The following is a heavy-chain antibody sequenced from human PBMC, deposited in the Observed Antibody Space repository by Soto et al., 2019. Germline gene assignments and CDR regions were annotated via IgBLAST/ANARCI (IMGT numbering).Heavy chain of an antibody. Sequence: HPGGSLRLSCAASGFTFGSYAMSWVRQAPGKGLEWVSAISGSGGSTYYADSVKGRFTISRDNSKNTLYLQMNSLRAEDTAVYYCAKSPQGLYNIYYNWFDPWGQGTLVTVSS. CDR1: GFTFGSYA. CDR3: AKSPQGLYNIYYNWFDP. CDR2: ISGSGGST. J-gene: IGHJ5*02. V-gene: IGHV3-23*01. D-gene: IGHD4-4*01.